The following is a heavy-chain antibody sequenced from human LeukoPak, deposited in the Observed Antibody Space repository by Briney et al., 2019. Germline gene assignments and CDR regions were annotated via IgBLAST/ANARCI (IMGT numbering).Heavy chain of an antibody. V-gene: IGHV3-53*01. CDR1: GFTVSSSY. Sequence: GGSLRLSCAASGFTVSSSYMSWVRQAPGKGLEWVSVIHSGGNTYYADSVKGRFTISRDNSKNTLYLQMNSLRAEDTAIYYCAKDRTVGASYWYFDLWGRGTLVTVSS. D-gene: IGHD1-26*01. CDR3: AKDRTVGASYWYFDL. J-gene: IGHJ2*01. CDR2: IHSGGNT.